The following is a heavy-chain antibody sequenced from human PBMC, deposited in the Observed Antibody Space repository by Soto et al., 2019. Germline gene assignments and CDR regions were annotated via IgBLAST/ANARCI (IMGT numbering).Heavy chain of an antibody. V-gene: IGHV3-9*01. J-gene: IGHJ4*02. CDR1: GFTFDNYA. CDR2: ISWNGGSV. D-gene: IGHD2-15*01. Sequence: EVKLVESGGGLVQPGRSLRLSCAASGFTFDNYAMHWVRQAPGTGLEWVSSISWNGGSVGYADSVKGRFTISRDNAKNSLYLQMNGLRAEDTAFYYCAKAATSLVVATTPFEYWGQGTLVTVTS. CDR3: AKAATSLVVATTPFEY.